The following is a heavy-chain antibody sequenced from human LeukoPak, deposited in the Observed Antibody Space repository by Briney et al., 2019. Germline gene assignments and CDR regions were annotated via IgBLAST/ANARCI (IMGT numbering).Heavy chain of an antibody. CDR1: GFTFSSYW. Sequence: GGSLRLSCAASGFTFSSYWMHWVRQAPGKGLVWVSRINSDGSSTSYADSVKGRFTISRDNAKNTLYLQMNSLRAEDTAVCYCARSYSYGYASDYWGQGTLVTVSS. J-gene: IGHJ4*02. CDR2: INSDGSST. D-gene: IGHD5-18*01. CDR3: ARSYSYGYASDY. V-gene: IGHV3-74*01.